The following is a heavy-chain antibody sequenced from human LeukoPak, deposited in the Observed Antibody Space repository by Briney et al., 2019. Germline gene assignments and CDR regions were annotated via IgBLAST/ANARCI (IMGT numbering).Heavy chain of an antibody. Sequence: GASVKVSCKASGGTFSSYAMHWVRQAPGKGLEWVSYISSSGSTIYYADSVKGRFTISRDNSKNTLYLQMNSLRAEDTAVYYCAKEETAGTGYYFDYWGQGTLVTVSS. V-gene: IGHV3-48*01. CDR1: GGTFSSYA. CDR2: ISSSGSTI. CDR3: AKEETAGTGYYFDY. D-gene: IGHD6-13*01. J-gene: IGHJ4*02.